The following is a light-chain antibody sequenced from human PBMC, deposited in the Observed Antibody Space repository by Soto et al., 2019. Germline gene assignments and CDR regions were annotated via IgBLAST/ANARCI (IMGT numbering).Light chain of an antibody. CDR1: QDISNY. CDR2: DAS. V-gene: IGKV1-33*01. CDR3: QQYDNLPF. Sequence: DIQMTQSPSSLSASVGDRVTITCQASQDISNYLNWYQQKPGKAPKLLIYDASNLETGVPSRFSGSGSGTDFTFTISILQPEDIATYYCQQYDNLPFFGGGTKVEIK. J-gene: IGKJ4*01.